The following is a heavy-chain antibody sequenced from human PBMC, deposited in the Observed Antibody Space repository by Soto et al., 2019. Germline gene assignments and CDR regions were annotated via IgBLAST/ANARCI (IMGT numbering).Heavy chain of an antibody. V-gene: IGHV3-30*18. J-gene: IGHJ6*02. CDR1: GFTFSSYG. D-gene: IGHD3-3*01. CDR2: ISYDGSNK. Sequence: GGSLRLSCAASGFTFSSYGMHWVRQAPGKGLEWVAVISYDGSNKYYADSVKGRFTISRDNSKNTLYLQMNSLRAEDTAVYYCAKDRRYYDFWSGNYYYYGMGVWGQGTTVTVSS. CDR3: AKDRRYYDFWSGNYYYYGMGV.